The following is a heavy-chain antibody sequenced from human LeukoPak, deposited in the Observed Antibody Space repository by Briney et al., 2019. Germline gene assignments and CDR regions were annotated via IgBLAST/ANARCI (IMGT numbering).Heavy chain of an antibody. CDR1: GGTFSSYA. D-gene: IGHD3-22*01. CDR2: IIPIFGTA. CDR3: ARDGPYYYDSSGYYSGDY. Sequence: GASVKVSCKSSGGTFSSYAIIWVRQAPGQGLEWMGGIIPIFGTANYTQKFQGRVTITADESTSTAYMELSSLRSEDTAVYYCARDGPYYYDSSGYYSGDYWGQGTLVTVSS. J-gene: IGHJ4*02. V-gene: IGHV1-69*13.